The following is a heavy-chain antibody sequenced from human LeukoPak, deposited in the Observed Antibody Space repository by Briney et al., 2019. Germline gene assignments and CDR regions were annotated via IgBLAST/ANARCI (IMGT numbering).Heavy chain of an antibody. V-gene: IGHV1-24*01. D-gene: IGHD2-2*01. CDR1: GYTLTELS. CDR3: ATVADCSSTSCYSLFD. J-gene: IGHJ4*02. CDR2: FDPEDGET. Sequence: ASVKVSCKVSGYTLTELSVHWVRQAPGKGLEWMGGFDPEDGETIYAQKFQGRVTMTEDTSTDTAYMELGSLRSEDTAVYYCATVADCSSTSCYSLFDWGQGTLVTVSS.